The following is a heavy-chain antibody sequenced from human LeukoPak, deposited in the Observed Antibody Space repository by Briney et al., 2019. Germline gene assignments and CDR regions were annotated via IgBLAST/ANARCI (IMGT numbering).Heavy chain of an antibody. Sequence: PGESLKISCKASGYSFTTYWIGWVRQMPGRGLEWMAIIYPGDSETTYSPSFQGQVTISVDKSISTAYLQWSSLKASDTAIYYCARRGGSYYTEFDYWGQGTLVTVSS. J-gene: IGHJ4*02. CDR3: ARRGGSYYTEFDY. CDR1: GYSFTTYW. CDR2: IYPGDSET. V-gene: IGHV5-51*01. D-gene: IGHD1-26*01.